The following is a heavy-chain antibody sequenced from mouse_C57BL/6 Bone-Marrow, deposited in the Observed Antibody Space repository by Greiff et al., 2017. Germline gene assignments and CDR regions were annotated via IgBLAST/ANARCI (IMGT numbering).Heavy chain of an antibody. V-gene: IGHV1-18*01. Sequence: VQLQQSGPELVKPGASVKIPCKASGYTFTDYNMDWVKQSHGKSLEWIGDINPNTGGTIYNQKFKGKATLTVDKSYSPAYMELRSLTSEDTAVYYCARGVCITTRDYWGQGTSVTVSS. CDR1: GYTFTDYN. J-gene: IGHJ4*01. CDR3: ARGVCITTRDY. CDR2: INPNTGGT. D-gene: IGHD1-1*01.